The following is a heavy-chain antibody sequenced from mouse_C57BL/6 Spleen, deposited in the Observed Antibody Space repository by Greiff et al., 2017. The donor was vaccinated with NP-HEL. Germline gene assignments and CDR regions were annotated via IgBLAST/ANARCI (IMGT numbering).Heavy chain of an antibody. J-gene: IGHJ2*01. Sequence: QVQLQQSGPELVKPGASVKISCKASGYAFSSSWMNWVKQRPGKGLEWIGRIYPGDGDTNYNGKFKGKATLTADKSSSTAYMQLSSLTSEDSAVYFCARSRGLREDYCDYWGQGTTLTVSS. D-gene: IGHD1-1*01. CDR2: IYPGDGDT. CDR1: GYAFSSSW. CDR3: ARSRGLREDYCDY. V-gene: IGHV1-82*01.